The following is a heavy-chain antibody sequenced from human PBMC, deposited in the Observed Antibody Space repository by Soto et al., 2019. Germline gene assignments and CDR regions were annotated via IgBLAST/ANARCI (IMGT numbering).Heavy chain of an antibody. J-gene: IGHJ3*02. D-gene: IGHD6-13*01. V-gene: IGHV4-4*02. CDR3: AGPPGIAAAGDAFDI. CDR1: GGSISSSNW. Sequence: QVQLQESGPGLVKPSGTLSLTCAVSGGSISSSNWWSWVRQPPGKGLEWIGEIYHSGSTNYNPSPKSRVTISVDQSKNQFSLKLSSVTAADTAVYYCAGPPGIAAAGDAFDIWGQGTMVTVSS. CDR2: IYHSGST.